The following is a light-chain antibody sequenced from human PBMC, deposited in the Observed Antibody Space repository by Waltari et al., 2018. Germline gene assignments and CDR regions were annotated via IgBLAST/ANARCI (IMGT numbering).Light chain of an antibody. Sequence: IVMTQSPVILSVSPGERVTLSCRASQRISSDLAWYQQKPGQAPRLLISGASSRATEIPARFSGSGSGTEFTLTISSLQSEDFAVYYCQQYNNWVTFGQGTRVEVK. CDR3: QQYNNWVT. CDR2: GAS. V-gene: IGKV3-15*01. CDR1: QRISSD. J-gene: IGKJ1*01.